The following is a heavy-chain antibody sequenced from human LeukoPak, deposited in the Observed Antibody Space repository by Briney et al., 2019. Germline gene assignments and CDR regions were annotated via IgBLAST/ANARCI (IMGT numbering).Heavy chain of an antibody. Sequence: GGSLRLSCAASGFTVSNNYMNWVRQAPGKGLEWVSIIYSSGNTYYADSVEGRFIISRDNSKNMLYLQMNSLRAEDTAVYYCARGVTNIAVGDYWGQGTLVTVSS. V-gene: IGHV3-53*01. CDR1: GFTVSNNY. D-gene: IGHD6-19*01. CDR3: ARGVTNIAVGDY. CDR2: IYSSGNT. J-gene: IGHJ4*02.